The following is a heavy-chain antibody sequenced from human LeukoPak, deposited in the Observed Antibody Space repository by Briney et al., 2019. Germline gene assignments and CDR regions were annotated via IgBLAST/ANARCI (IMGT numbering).Heavy chain of an antibody. CDR2: IRYDGSNK. J-gene: IGHJ3*02. D-gene: IGHD2-15*01. Sequence: PGGSLRLSCAASGFTFSSYGMHWVRQAPGKGLEWVAFIRYDGSNKYYADSVKGRFTISRDNSKNTLYLQMNSLRAEDTAVYYCARVQCDGRSCYSVDAFDIWGQGTMVTVSS. CDR1: GFTFSSYG. CDR3: ARVQCDGRSCYSVDAFDI. V-gene: IGHV3-30*02.